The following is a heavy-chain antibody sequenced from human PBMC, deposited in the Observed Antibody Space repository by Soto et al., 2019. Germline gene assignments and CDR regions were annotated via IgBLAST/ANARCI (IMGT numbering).Heavy chain of an antibody. V-gene: IGHV3-23*01. J-gene: IGHJ4*02. Sequence: EVHLSESGGTLVQPGGSLRLSCAASGFDFSTYAMTWVRQAPGKGLEWVSAIINSGATTYYADSVKGRFTISRDNPRNPLYLQMNSLRADDTAMYYCAKDWPGTSSVTSDFWGQGTLVTVSS. CDR3: AKDWPGTSSVTSDF. CDR2: IINSGATT. CDR1: GFDFSTYA. D-gene: IGHD4-17*01.